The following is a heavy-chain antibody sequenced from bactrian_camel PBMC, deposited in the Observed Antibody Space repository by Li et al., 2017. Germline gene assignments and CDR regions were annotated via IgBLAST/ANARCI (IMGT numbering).Heavy chain of an antibody. CDR1: KMSTCC. J-gene: IGHJ4*01. CDR3: AVDCDIIGGLLYGFGD. CDR2: VDPSGGT. Sequence: VQLVESGGGSVQAGGSLRLSCTASKMSTCCMAWFRQAPGKEREFVSEVDPSGGTRYTDSAKGRFTISKDNAKNTLYLQMNSLKPEDTARYYCAVDCDIIGGLLYGFGDSGQGTQVTVSS. D-gene: IGHD5*01. V-gene: IGHV3S53*01.